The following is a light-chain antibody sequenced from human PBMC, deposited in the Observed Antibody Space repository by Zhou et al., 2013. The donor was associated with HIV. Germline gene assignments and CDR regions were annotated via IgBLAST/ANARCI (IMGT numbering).Light chain of an antibody. V-gene: IGKV3-15*01. CDR1: QSVSSSY. CDR2: GAS. J-gene: IGKJ4*01. Sequence: EIVLTQSPGTLSLSPGERATLSCRASQSVSSSYLAWYQQKPGQAPRLLIYGASTRATGVPARFSGSGSGTEFTLSIANLQSEDVAVYYCQQYNRWPPLTFGGGTQVEIK. CDR3: QQYNRWPPLT.